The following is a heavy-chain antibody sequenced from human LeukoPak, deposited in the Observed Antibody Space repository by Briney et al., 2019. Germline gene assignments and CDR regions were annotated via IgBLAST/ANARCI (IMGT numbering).Heavy chain of an antibody. D-gene: IGHD6-19*01. CDR1: GFTFSTYW. Sequence: GGSLRLSCAASGFTFSTYWMNWVRQAPGKGLEWVSYISSSGSTIYYADSVKGRFTISRDNAKNSLYLQMNSLRAEDTAVYYCARTTWLVNFDYWGQGTLVTVSS. V-gene: IGHV3-48*04. J-gene: IGHJ4*02. CDR3: ARTTWLVNFDY. CDR2: ISSSGSTI.